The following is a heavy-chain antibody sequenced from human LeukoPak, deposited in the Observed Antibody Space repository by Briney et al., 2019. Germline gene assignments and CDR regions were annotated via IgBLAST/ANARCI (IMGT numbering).Heavy chain of an antibody. Sequence: GGSLRLSCAASGFTFSSYSMNWVRPAPGKGLEWVSSISSSSSYIYYADSVKGRFTISRDNAKNSLYLQMNSLRAEDTAVYYCARDGNYDYVWGGYRYHNWSDPWGQGTLVTVSS. CDR1: GFTFSSYS. CDR3: ARDGNYDYVWGGYRYHNWSDP. V-gene: IGHV3-21*01. D-gene: IGHD3-16*02. CDR2: ISSSSSYI. J-gene: IGHJ5*02.